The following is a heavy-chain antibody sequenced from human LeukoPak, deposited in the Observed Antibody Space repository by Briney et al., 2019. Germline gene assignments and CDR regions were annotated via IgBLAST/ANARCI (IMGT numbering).Heavy chain of an antibody. CDR2: IIPIFGTA. J-gene: IGHJ1*01. CDR3: ARATPAGDYPPGRSFQH. D-gene: IGHD4-17*01. CDR1: GGTFSSYA. V-gene: IGHV1-69*05. Sequence: SVKVSCKASGGTFSSYAISWVRQAPGQGLEWMGGIIPIFGTANYAQKFQGRVTITTDESTSTAYMELSSLRSEDTAVYYCARATPAGDYPPGRSFQHWGQGTLVTVSS.